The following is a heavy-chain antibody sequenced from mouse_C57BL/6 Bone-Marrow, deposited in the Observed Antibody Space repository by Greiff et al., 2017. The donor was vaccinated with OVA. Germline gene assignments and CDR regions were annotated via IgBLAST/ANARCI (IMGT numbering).Heavy chain of an antibody. CDR1: GYTFTNYW. Sequence: VQLQQSGAELVRPGTSVKMSCKASGYTFTNYWIGWAKQRPGHGLEWIGDIYPGGGYTNYNEKFKGKDTLTADKSSSTAYMQFSSLTSEDSAIYYCARWLDSSGDDYAMDYWGQGTSVTVSS. V-gene: IGHV1-63*01. CDR3: ARWLDSSGDDYAMDY. J-gene: IGHJ4*01. D-gene: IGHD3-2*02. CDR2: IYPGGGYT.